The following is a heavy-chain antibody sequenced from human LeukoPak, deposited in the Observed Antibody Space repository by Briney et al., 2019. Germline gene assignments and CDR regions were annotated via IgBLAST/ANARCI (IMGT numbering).Heavy chain of an antibody. J-gene: IGHJ4*02. D-gene: IGHD6-19*01. CDR1: GFTFSSYG. CDR3: AKTGIAVD. V-gene: IGHV3-30*18. Sequence: TGRSLRLSCAASGFTFSSYGMHWVRQAPGKGLEWVAVISYDGSNKYYADSVKGRFTISRDNSKNTLYLQMNSLRAGDTAVYYCAKTGIAVDWGQGTLVTVSS. CDR2: ISYDGSNK.